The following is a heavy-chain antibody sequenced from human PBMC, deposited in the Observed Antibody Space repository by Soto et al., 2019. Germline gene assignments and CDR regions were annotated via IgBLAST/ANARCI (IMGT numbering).Heavy chain of an antibody. CDR3: SRGILV. Sequence: QVQLQESGPGLVKPSQTLSLTCTVSGGSINSGGYCWSWIRQHPGKGLDWIGCISYGGSTSYNPSLKSRVTRSVATSKNQFSLKLTSVTAADTAVYYCSRGILVWGQGALITVSS. CDR1: GGSINSGGYC. D-gene: IGHD5-18*01. J-gene: IGHJ4*02. V-gene: IGHV4-31*03. CDR2: ISYGGST.